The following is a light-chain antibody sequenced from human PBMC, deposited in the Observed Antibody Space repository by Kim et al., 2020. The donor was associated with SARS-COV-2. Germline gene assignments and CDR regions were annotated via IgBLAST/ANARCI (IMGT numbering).Light chain of an antibody. CDR3: WSYAGSSTWV. V-gene: IGLV2-23*02. CDR1: NGDVGAFNH. Sequence: GQSITISCTGTNGDVGAFNHVSWYRQYPGKAPKLMIYEITKRPPGISDRFSGSKSGNTASLTISGLQAADEAQYFCWSYAGSSTWVFGGGTKLTVL. CDR2: EIT. J-gene: IGLJ3*02.